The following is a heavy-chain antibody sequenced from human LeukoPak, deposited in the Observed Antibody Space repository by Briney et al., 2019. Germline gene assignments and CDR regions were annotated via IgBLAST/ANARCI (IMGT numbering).Heavy chain of an antibody. CDR3: ARDYYDSSV. Sequence: SETLSLTCTVSGGSISSGSYYWSWIRQPAGKGLEWIGRFYTSGSTNYNPSLKSRVTISVDTSKNQFSLKLSSVTAADTAVYYCARDYYDSSVWGQGTMVTVSS. CDR2: FYTSGST. V-gene: IGHV4-61*02. CDR1: GGSISSGSYY. J-gene: IGHJ3*01. D-gene: IGHD3-22*01.